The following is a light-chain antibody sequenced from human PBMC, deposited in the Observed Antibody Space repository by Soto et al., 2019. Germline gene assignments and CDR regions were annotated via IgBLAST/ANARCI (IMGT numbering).Light chain of an antibody. CDR3: QQYGNSPPEFT. CDR2: GAS. J-gene: IGKJ3*01. Sequence: EIVLTQSPGTLSLSPGERATLSCRARQSVNSNYLAWYQQRPGQAPRLLIFGASYRATGIPDRFSGSGSGTDFTLTISRLEPEDFAVYYCQQYGNSPPEFTFGPGTKVDSK. V-gene: IGKV3-20*01. CDR1: QSVNSNY.